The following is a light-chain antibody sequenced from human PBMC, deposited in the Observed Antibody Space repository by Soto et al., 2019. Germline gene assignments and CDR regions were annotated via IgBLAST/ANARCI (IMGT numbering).Light chain of an antibody. V-gene: IGKV1-5*03. CDR2: KAX. CDR3: QQSYTAPLT. Sequence: DIQMTQSPSTLSASVGDRVTITCRASQSISSWLAWYQQKPGKAPKLLXXKAXSLESGVPSRFSGSGSGTELTLTISSLQPDDFATYYCQQSYTAPLTFGGGTKVDIK. J-gene: IGKJ4*01. CDR1: QSISSW.